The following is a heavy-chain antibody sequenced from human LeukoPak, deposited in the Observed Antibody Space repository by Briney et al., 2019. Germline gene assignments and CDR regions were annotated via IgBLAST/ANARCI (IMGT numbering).Heavy chain of an antibody. Sequence: GGSLRLSCAASGFTFSSYAMSWARQAPGKGLEWVSAISGSGGSTYYADSVKGRFTISRDNSKNTLYLQMNSLRAEDTAVYYCAKDRGNYGDQRAFDIWGQGTMVTVSS. CDR2: ISGSGGST. V-gene: IGHV3-23*01. CDR3: AKDRGNYGDQRAFDI. D-gene: IGHD4-17*01. J-gene: IGHJ3*02. CDR1: GFTFSSYA.